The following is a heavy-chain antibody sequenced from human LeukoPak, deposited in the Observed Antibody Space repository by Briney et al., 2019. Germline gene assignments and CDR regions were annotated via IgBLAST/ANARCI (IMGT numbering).Heavy chain of an antibody. V-gene: IGHV1-2*02. Sequence: GASVKVSCKASGYTFNGYFMHWVRQAPGQGLEWIGWINPNSGGTNYAQKFQGRVTMTRDTSISPAYMELSRLKSDDTAVYSCVVGYTTGSLDYWGQGPLVIVSS. CDR2: INPNSGGT. CDR1: GYTFNGYF. CDR3: VVGYTTGSLDY. D-gene: IGHD2-2*02. J-gene: IGHJ4*02.